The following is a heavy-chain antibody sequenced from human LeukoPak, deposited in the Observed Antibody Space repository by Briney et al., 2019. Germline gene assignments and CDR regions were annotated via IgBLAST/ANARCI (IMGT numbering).Heavy chain of an antibody. J-gene: IGHJ4*02. CDR2: IYPGDSDT. CDR1: GYSFTSYW. CDR3: ARLDPGTAMVTESFDY. D-gene: IGHD5-18*01. Sequence: GESLKISCKGSGYSFTSYWIGWVRQTPGKGLEWMGIIYPGDSDTRYSPSFQGQVTISADKSISTAYLQWSSLKASDTAMYYCARLDPGTAMVTESFDYWGQGTLVTVSS. V-gene: IGHV5-51*01.